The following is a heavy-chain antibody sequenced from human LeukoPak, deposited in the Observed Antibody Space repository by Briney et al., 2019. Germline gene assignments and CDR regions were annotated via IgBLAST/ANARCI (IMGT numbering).Heavy chain of an antibody. J-gene: IGHJ4*02. CDR3: ARGARGSGWRVFDY. CDR1: GLTFSSYA. D-gene: IGHD6-19*01. CDR2: ISYDGGNK. Sequence: GGSLRLSCAASGLTFSSYAMHWVRQAPGKGLEWVALISYDGGNKYSADSVKGRFTISRDNSKNTLYLQMNSLRAEDTSVYYCARGARGSGWRVFDYWGQGTLVTVSS. V-gene: IGHV3-30*04.